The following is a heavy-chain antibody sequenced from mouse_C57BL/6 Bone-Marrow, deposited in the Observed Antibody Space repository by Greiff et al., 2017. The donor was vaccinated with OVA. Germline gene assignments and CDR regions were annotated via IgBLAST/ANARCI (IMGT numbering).Heavy chain of an antibody. CDR1: GYSITSGYY. D-gene: IGHD4-1*02. CDR3: ARDPQLDFDY. CDR2: ISYDGSN. V-gene: IGHV3-6*01. Sequence: VQLQQSGPGLVKPSQSLSLTCSVTGYSITSGYYWNWIRQFPGNKLEWMGYISYDGSNNYNPSLKNRISITRDTSKNQFFLKLNSVTTEDTATYYCARDPQLDFDYWGQGTTLTVSS. J-gene: IGHJ2*01.